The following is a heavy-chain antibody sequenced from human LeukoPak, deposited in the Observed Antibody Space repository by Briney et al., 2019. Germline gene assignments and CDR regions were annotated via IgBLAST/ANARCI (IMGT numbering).Heavy chain of an antibody. V-gene: IGHV4-59*12. Sequence: SETLSLTCTVSGDSISSYYWSWIRQPPGKGLEWIGYIYHSGSTYYNPSLKSRVTISVDRSKNQFSLKLSSVTAADTAVYYCARSTAALHFDYWGQGTLVTVSS. CDR1: GDSISSYY. J-gene: IGHJ4*02. CDR2: IYHSGST. D-gene: IGHD6-6*01. CDR3: ARSTAALHFDY.